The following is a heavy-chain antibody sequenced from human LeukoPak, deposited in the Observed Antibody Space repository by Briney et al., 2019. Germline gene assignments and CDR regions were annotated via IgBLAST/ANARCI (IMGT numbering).Heavy chain of an antibody. J-gene: IGHJ4*02. D-gene: IGHD5-24*01. Sequence: SETLSLTCAVYGGSFRDYYWSWIRQTPGEGLQWIGGIKYSGSTDYNPSLKSRVTISVDTSKNQFSLKLSSVTAADTAVYYCARVDVGDGYNLPFDYWGQGTLVTVSS. CDR1: GGSFRDYY. CDR3: ARVDVGDGYNLPFDY. CDR2: IKYSGST. V-gene: IGHV4-34*01.